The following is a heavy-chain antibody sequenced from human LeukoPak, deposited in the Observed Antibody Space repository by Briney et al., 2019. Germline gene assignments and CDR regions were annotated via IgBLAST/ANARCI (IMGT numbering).Heavy chain of an antibody. V-gene: IGHV3-7*01. Sequence: GGSLRLSCVASGFTFSTYWMSWVRQAPGKGLEWVANIKQDGSEKYYLDSVEGRFTISRDNAKNSVYLQINRLRAEDTAVYYCARRGTIAVPVFWFDPWGQGTLVTVSS. CDR3: ARRGTIAVPVFWFDP. CDR1: GFTFSTYW. D-gene: IGHD6-19*01. J-gene: IGHJ5*02. CDR2: IKQDGSEK.